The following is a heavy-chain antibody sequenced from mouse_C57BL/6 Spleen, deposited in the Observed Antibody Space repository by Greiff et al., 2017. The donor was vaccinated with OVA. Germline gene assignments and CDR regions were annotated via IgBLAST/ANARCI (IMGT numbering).Heavy chain of an antibody. J-gene: IGHJ4*01. V-gene: IGHV2-2*01. Sequence: QVQLKQSGPGLVQPSQSLSITCTVSGFSLTSYGVHWVRQSPGKGLEWLGVIWSGGSTDYNAAFISRLSISKDNSKSQVFFKMNRLQADDTAIYYCARPNYGAPYAMNYWGQGTSVTVSS. CDR3: ARPNYGAPYAMNY. D-gene: IGHD1-1*02. CDR2: IWSGGST. CDR1: GFSLTSYG.